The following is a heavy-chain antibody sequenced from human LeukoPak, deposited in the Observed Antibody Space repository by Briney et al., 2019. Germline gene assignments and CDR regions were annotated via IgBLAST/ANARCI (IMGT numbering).Heavy chain of an antibody. V-gene: IGHV3-48*04. Sequence: GGSLRLSCAASGFTFSSYSMNWVRQAPGKGLEWVSYISSSSSTIYYADSVKGRFTISRDNAKNSLYLQMNSLRAEDTAVYYCARGARTYYYDSRDAFDIWGQGTTVTVSS. CDR3: ARGARTYYYDSRDAFDI. CDR2: ISSSSSTI. J-gene: IGHJ3*02. CDR1: GFTFSSYS. D-gene: IGHD3-22*01.